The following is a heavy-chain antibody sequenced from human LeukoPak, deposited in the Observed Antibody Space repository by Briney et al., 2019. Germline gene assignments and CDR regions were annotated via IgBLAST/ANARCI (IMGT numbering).Heavy chain of an antibody. CDR3: ASDSSD. Sequence: HPGGSLRLSCAASGFTFSSYAMHWVRQAPGKGLEWVAVISYDGSNKYYADSVKGRFTISRDNSKNTLYLQMNSLRAEDTAVYYCASDSSDWGQGTLVTVSS. J-gene: IGHJ4*02. D-gene: IGHD3-10*01. V-gene: IGHV3-30-3*01. CDR1: GFTFSSYA. CDR2: ISYDGSNK.